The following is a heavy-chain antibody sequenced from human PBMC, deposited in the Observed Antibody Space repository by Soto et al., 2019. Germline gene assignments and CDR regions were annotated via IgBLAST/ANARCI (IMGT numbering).Heavy chain of an antibody. D-gene: IGHD5-18*01. CDR3: ARDERGYNYVSDYGLDV. Sequence: QVQLVQSGAELKKPGSSVKVSCEASGGTFNSHTIIAWLRQAPGQGPEWMGRIIPTLDIVDYAQKFQDRVTITADRPTNTAFMELRSLVSEDTAVYYCARDERGYNYVSDYGLDVWGQGTMVTVS. CDR2: IIPTLDIV. J-gene: IGHJ6*02. V-gene: IGHV1-69*08. CDR1: GGTFNSHT.